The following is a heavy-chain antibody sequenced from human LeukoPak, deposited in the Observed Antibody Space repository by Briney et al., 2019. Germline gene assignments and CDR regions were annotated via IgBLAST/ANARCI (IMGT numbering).Heavy chain of an antibody. CDR1: GGSISSSSYY. Sequence: PSETLSLTCTVSGGSISSSSYYWGWIRQPPGKGLEWIGEINHSGSTNYNPSLKSRVTISVDTSKNQFSLKLSSVTAADTAVYYCARGTPLTGYFRGGYDYYYGMDVWGQGTTVTVSS. CDR2: INHSGST. CDR3: ARGTPLTGYFRGGYDYYYGMDV. D-gene: IGHD3-9*01. J-gene: IGHJ6*02. V-gene: IGHV4-39*07.